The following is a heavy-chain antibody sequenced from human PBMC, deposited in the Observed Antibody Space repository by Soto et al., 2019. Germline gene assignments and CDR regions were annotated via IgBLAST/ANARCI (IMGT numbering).Heavy chain of an antibody. CDR1: GGSSSSWY. CDR3: ARVVPDEKAGRCSMDV. D-gene: IGHD3-16*02. V-gene: IGHV4-4*07. CDR2: IYTSGST. J-gene: IGHJ6*02. Sequence: SVPLSVTCPVCGGSSSSWYRSWIRQPAGKGLEWIGRIYTSGSTNYNHSLKSRVTMSVDTSKNQFSLTLSSVTAADTAVYYCARVVPDEKAGRCSMDVWGQGTTVTVSS.